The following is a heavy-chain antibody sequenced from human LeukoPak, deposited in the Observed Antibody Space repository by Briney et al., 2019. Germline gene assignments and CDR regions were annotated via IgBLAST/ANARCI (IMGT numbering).Heavy chain of an antibody. D-gene: IGHD5-18*01. CDR3: ARFSAGGYSYGLDY. CDR1: GYTFTGYY. Sequence: ASVNVSCKASGYTFTGYYMHWVRQAPGQGLEWMGRINPNSGGTNYAQKFQGRVTMTRDTSISTAYMELSRLRSDDTAVYYCARFSAGGYSYGLDYWGQGTLVTVSS. J-gene: IGHJ4*02. V-gene: IGHV1-2*06. CDR2: INPNSGGT.